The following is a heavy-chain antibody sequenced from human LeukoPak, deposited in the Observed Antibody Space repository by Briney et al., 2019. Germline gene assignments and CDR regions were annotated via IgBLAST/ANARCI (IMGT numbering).Heavy chain of an antibody. CDR1: GFPFSNYA. V-gene: IGHV3-23*01. D-gene: IGHD6-19*01. CDR2: LRGSGDGT. CDR3: AKASTAQCTTSSCYPFHF. J-gene: IGHJ4*02. Sequence: GGSLRLSCAASGFPFSNYAMGWVRQAPEKGLEWVSGLRGSGDGTYHADSVKGRFTISRDNSKNMLFLQMISLRAEDTALYYCAKASTAQCTTSSCYPFHFWGQGTLVTVSS.